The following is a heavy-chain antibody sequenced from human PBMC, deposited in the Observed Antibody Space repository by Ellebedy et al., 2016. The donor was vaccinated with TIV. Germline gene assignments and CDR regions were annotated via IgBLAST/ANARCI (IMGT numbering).Heavy chain of an antibody. CDR2: VSSSGST. Sequence: SETLSLTCTVSGGSIGRYYWSWIRQPPGKGLEWIGYVSSSGSTNYSPSLKSRVTISVDTSKNQFSLKVKSVTAADTAVYYCARTFTETLGGSDIHWVLDYWGQGTLVTASS. D-gene: IGHD2/OR15-2a*01. V-gene: IGHV4-59*01. CDR3: ARTFTETLGGSDIHWVLDY. CDR1: GGSIGRYY. J-gene: IGHJ4*02.